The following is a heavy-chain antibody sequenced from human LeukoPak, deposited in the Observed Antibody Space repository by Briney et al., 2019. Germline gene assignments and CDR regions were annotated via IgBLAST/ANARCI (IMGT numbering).Heavy chain of an antibody. CDR1: GFTFSGFA. Sequence: GGSLRLSCVASGFTFSGFAMIWVRQAPGKGLQWVSAISGPSSHTYYADSVKGRFTISRDNSKNTLYLQMNSLRAEDTAVYYCAKDTTDSSGVDYWGQGTLVTVSS. D-gene: IGHD3-22*01. CDR2: ISGPSSHT. J-gene: IGHJ4*02. CDR3: AKDTTDSSGVDY. V-gene: IGHV3-23*01.